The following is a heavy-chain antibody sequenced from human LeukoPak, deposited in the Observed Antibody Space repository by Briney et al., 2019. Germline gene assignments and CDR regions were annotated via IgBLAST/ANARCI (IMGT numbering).Heavy chain of an antibody. J-gene: IGHJ4*02. CDR1: GFTFSSYW. CDR2: IKEDGSEK. Sequence: GGSLRLSCTASGFTFSSYWMSWVRQAPGKGLEWVANIKEDGSEKYYVDSVKGRFTISRDNAKTSLYLQMNSLRAEDTAVYYCARHLSGVTGYTYGRGIDYWGQGTLVTVSS. V-gene: IGHV3-7*01. CDR3: ARHLSGVTGYTYGRGIDY. D-gene: IGHD5-18*01.